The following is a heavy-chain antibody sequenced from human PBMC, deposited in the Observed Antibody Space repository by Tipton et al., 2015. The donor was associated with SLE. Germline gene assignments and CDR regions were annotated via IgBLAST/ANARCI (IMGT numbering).Heavy chain of an antibody. CDR2: IYYSGST. CDR1: GCSISSSSYY. CDR3: ARDITIFGLVKSTFDY. V-gene: IGHV4-39*07. J-gene: IGHJ4*02. D-gene: IGHD3-3*01. Sequence: LRLSCTVSGCSISSSSYYWGWIRQPPGKGLEWIGSIYYSGSTYYNPSLTSRVTIPVDTSKNQFSLKLRSVTAADTAVYYCARDITIFGLVKSTFDYSGQGTLVTVSS.